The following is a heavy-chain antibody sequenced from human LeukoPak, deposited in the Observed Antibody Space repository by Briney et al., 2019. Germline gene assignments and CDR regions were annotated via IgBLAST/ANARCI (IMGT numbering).Heavy chain of an antibody. CDR3: TTVQQWLAQALGY. CDR2: YKKKDDGGAT. D-gene: IGHD6-19*01. V-gene: IGHV3-15*01. CDR1: GFTFSNAW. Sequence: GGSLRLSCAASGFTFSNAWMTWVRQAPGKGLEWVGHYKKKDDGGATDYAAPVKGRFTISRDDSKDTLYLQLNSLKTEDTAVYYCTTVQQWLAQALGYWGQGTLVTVSS. J-gene: IGHJ4*02.